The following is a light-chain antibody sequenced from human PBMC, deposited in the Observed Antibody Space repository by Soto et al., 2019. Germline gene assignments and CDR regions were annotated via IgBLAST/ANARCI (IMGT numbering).Light chain of an antibody. V-gene: IGKV3-20*01. Sequence: TVLTQSPVTLSLAPWEIATLSCRASQSVSSSYLAWYQQKPGQAPRLLIYGASSRATGIPDRFSGSGSGTDFTLTISRLEPEDFAVYYCQQYGSPITFGQGTRLEIK. CDR1: QSVSSSY. CDR2: GAS. CDR3: QQYGSPIT. J-gene: IGKJ5*01.